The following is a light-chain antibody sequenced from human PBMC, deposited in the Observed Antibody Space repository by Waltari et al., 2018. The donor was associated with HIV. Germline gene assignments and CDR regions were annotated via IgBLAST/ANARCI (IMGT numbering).Light chain of an antibody. CDR1: RSHLGANY. CDR2: RHT. J-gene: IGLJ2*01. Sequence: QSVLTQPPSASGTPGQRVTISCSGSRSHLGANYVYWYPQLPGTAPKLLLYRHTQRPSGVHDRFSGSKAGTSASLAISGLRSEDEANYDWAAWGDSLSNVVFGGGTKLTVL. CDR3: AAWGDSLSNVV. V-gene: IGLV1-47*01.